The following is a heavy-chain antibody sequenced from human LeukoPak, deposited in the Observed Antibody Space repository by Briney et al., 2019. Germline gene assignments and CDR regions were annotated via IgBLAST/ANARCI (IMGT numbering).Heavy chain of an antibody. V-gene: IGHV3-30-3*01. D-gene: IGHD6-19*01. J-gene: IGHJ4*02. Sequence: PGGSLRLSCAASEFTFSGHAMRWVRQAPGGGLEWVAVISYDGNNKFYADSVKGRSTISRDNSRNTLSLQMNSLRAEDTAVYYCARDGFPGGTVAGTYLNYWGQGTLVTVSS. CDR3: ARDGFPGGTVAGTYLNY. CDR2: ISYDGNNK. CDR1: EFTFSGHA.